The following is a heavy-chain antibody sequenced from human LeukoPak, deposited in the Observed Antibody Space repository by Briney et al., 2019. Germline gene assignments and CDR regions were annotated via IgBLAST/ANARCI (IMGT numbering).Heavy chain of an antibody. CDR1: GFTFSSYS. J-gene: IGHJ6*03. V-gene: IGHV3-21*01. Sequence: KTGGSLRLSCAASGFTFSSYSMNWVRQAPGKGLEWVSSISSSSSYIYYADSVKGRFTISRDNAKNSLYLQMNSLRAEDTAVYYCARDHGSGSYRVNYYYYYMDVWGKGTTVTISS. CDR2: ISSSSSYI. D-gene: IGHD3-10*01. CDR3: ARDHGSGSYRVNYYYYYMDV.